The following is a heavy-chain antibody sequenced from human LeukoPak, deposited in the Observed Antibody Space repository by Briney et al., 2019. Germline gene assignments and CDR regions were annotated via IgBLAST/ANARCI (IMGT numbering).Heavy chain of an antibody. CDR3: ARETTDAFDI. V-gene: IGHV1-18*01. Sequence: GASVKVSCKASGYTFITYGISWVRQAPGQGLEWMGWISVYNGKAYYAQKFQGRVTMTTDTSTSTAYMELRSLRSDDTAVYYCARETTDAFDIWGQGTMVTVSS. D-gene: IGHD1/OR15-1a*01. J-gene: IGHJ3*02. CDR1: GYTFITYG. CDR2: ISVYNGKA.